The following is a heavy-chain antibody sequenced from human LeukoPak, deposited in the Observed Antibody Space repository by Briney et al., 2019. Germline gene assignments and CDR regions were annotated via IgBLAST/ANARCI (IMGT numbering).Heavy chain of an antibody. CDR2: IYYSGST. D-gene: IGHD1-14*01. Sequence: SETLSLTCTVSGGSISSGGYYWSWIRLHPGKGLEWIGYIYYSGSTYYNPSLKSRVTISVDTSKNQFSLKLSSVTAADTAVYYCARDSGLEAFDYWGQGTLVTVSS. CDR1: GGSISSGGYY. V-gene: IGHV4-31*03. CDR3: ARDSGLEAFDY. J-gene: IGHJ4*02.